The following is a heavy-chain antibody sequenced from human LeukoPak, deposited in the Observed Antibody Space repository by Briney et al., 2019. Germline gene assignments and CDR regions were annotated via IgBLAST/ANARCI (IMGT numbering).Heavy chain of an antibody. CDR3: AKAGSGWYAPY. V-gene: IGHV3-7*01. CDR2: MKQDGSEK. D-gene: IGHD6-19*01. Sequence: GGSLRLSCAASGFSLSRYWMSWVRQAPGKGLEWVANMKQDGSEKKYVDSVKGRFTISRDNTKNSLYLQMNTLRAEDTAVYYCAKAGSGWYAPYWGQGTLVTVSS. CDR1: GFSLSRYW. J-gene: IGHJ4*02.